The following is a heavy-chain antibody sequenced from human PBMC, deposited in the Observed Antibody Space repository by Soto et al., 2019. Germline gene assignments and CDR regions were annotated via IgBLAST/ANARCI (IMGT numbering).Heavy chain of an antibody. D-gene: IGHD3-3*01. CDR1: GGSLSSGGYY. V-gene: IGHV4-31*03. Sequence: SETLSLTCTVSGGSLSSGGYYWSWIRQHPGKGLEWIGYIYYSGSTYYNTSLKSRVTISVDTSKNQFSLKLSSVTAADTAVYYCARDSYDFWSGQLDYWGQGTLVTVSS. J-gene: IGHJ4*02. CDR2: IYYSGST. CDR3: ARDSYDFWSGQLDY.